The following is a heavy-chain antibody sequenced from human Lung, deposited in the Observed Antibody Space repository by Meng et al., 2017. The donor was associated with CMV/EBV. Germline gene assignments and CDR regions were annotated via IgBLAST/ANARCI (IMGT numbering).Heavy chain of an antibody. CDR2: NYYRGSP. D-gene: IGHD3-10*01. Sequence: LSCTVSGGSISSYYLSWIRQPPGKGLAWIGYNYYRGSPNYNPSLKSRVTISVDTSKNQFSLKWTSVTVADTAVYYCAREAAFGSVGCLEFDPWSQGTXVTVSS. V-gene: IGHV4-59*01. CDR1: GGSISSYY. CDR3: AREAAFGSVGCLEFDP. J-gene: IGHJ5*02.